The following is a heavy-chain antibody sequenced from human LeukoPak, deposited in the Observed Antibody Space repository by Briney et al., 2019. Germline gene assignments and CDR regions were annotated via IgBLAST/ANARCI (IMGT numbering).Heavy chain of an antibody. J-gene: IGHJ4*02. D-gene: IGHD3-10*01. CDR2: IYYSGST. CDR3: ARHGDYYGSGSRYFDY. Sequence: SETLSLTCTVSGGSISSGGYYWSWIRQHPGKGLEWIGYIYYSGSTYYNPSLKSRVTISVDTSKNQFSLKLSSVTAADTAVYYCARHGDYYGSGSRYFDYWGQGTLVTVSS. CDR1: GGSISSGGYY. V-gene: IGHV4-39*01.